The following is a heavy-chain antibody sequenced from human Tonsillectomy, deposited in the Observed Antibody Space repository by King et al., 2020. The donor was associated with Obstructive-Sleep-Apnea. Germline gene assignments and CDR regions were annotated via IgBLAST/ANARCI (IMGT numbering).Heavy chain of an antibody. CDR2: IIPILGIA. CDR1: GGTFSSYA. D-gene: IGHD3-10*01. V-gene: IGHV1-69*10. J-gene: IGHJ6*02. CDR3: ARAPMVRGVIITPLYYYGMDV. Sequence: QLVQSGAEVKKPGSSVKVSCKASGGTFSSYAISWVRQAPGQGLEWMGGIIPILGIANYAQKFQGRVTITADKSTSTAYMELSSLRSEDTAVYYCARAPMVRGVIITPLYYYGMDVWGQGTTVTVSS.